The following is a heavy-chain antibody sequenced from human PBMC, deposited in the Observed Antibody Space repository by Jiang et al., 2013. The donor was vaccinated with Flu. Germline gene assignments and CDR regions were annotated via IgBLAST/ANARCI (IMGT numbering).Heavy chain of an antibody. CDR1: GESFSGYY. CDR3: ARGSGTYSYYYYMDV. Sequence: CVVYGESFSGYYWNWIRQPPGKGLEWIGEINHSGNTNYNSSLKSRVTISVDTSKNQFSLKLSFVTAADTAVYYCARGSGTYSYYYYMDVWGKGTTVTVSS. V-gene: IGHV4-34*01. CDR2: INHSGNT. J-gene: IGHJ6*03. D-gene: IGHD6-13*01.